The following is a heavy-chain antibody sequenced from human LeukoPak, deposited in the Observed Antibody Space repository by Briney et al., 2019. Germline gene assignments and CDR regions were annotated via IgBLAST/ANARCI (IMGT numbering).Heavy chain of an antibody. Sequence: GRSLRLXCAASGFTFDDYAMHWVRQAPGKGLEWVSGISWNSGSRGYADSVKGRFTISRDNAKNSLYLQMNSLRAEDMALYYCAKDRLGSGAFDIWGQGTMVTVSS. CDR2: ISWNSGSR. J-gene: IGHJ3*02. CDR3: AKDRLGSGAFDI. D-gene: IGHD3-16*01. V-gene: IGHV3-9*03. CDR1: GFTFDDYA.